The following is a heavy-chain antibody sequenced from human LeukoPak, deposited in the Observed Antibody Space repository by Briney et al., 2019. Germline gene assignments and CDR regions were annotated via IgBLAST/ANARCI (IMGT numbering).Heavy chain of an antibody. CDR1: GFTFSSYS. V-gene: IGHV3-21*01. CDR2: ISSSSSYI. J-gene: IGHJ4*02. Sequence: PGGSLRLSCAASGFTFSSYSTNWVRQAPGKGLEWVSSISSSSSYIYYADSVKGRFTISRDNAKNSLYLQMNSLRAEDTAVYYCARDVGGGSGIDYWGQGTLVTVSS. D-gene: IGHD3-10*01. CDR3: ARDVGGGSGIDY.